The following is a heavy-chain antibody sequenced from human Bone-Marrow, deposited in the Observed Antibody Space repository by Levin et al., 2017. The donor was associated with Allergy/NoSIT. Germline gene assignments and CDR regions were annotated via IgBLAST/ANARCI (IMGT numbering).Heavy chain of an antibody. CDR2: IIPIFGTA. CDR3: AHAIAEVTMVRGAPYRTDYYYGMDV. J-gene: IGHJ6*02. V-gene: IGHV1-69*13. Sequence: SVKVSCKASGGTFSSYAISWVRQAPGQGLEWMGGIIPIFGTANYAQKFQGGVTITADESTSTAYMELSSLRSEDTAVYYCAHAIAEVTMVRGAPYRTDYYYGMDVWGQGTTVTVSS. D-gene: IGHD3-10*01. CDR1: GGTFSSYA.